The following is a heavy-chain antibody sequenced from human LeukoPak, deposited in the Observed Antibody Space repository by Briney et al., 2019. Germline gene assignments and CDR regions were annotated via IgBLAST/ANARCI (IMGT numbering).Heavy chain of an antibody. CDR1: GFTFTTSW. CDR3: ARHREIGYSYGYPDRDGMDV. J-gene: IGHJ6*02. D-gene: IGHD5-18*01. V-gene: IGHV5-51*01. Sequence: GESLKISCQGSGFTFTTSWIGWVRQLPGKGLEWMGIIYPGDSDTRYSPSFQGQVTISADKSISTAYLQWSSLKASDTAMYYCARHREIGYSYGYPDRDGMDVWGQGTTVTVSS. CDR2: IYPGDSDT.